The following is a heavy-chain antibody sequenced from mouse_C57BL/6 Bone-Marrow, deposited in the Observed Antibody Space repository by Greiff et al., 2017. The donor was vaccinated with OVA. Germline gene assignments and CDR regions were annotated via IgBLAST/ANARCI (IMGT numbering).Heavy chain of an antibody. CDR2: IYPGSGST. J-gene: IGHJ3*01. V-gene: IGHV1-55*01. CDR3: ARPETAQATLFAY. Sequence: QVQLQQSGAELVKPGASVKMSCKASGYTFTSYWITWVKQRPGQGLEWIGDIYPGSGSTNYNEKFKSKATLTVDTSSSTAYMQLSSLTSEDSAVYYCARPETAQATLFAYWGQGTLVTVSA. CDR1: GYTFTSYW. D-gene: IGHD3-2*02.